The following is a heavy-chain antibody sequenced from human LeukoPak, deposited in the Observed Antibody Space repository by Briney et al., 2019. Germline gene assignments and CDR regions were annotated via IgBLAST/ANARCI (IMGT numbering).Heavy chain of an antibody. CDR1: GFTFSSYA. D-gene: IGHD2-8*01. CDR2: IKQDESEK. J-gene: IGHJ4*02. CDR3: ARLRWICTDGACYTGFEY. V-gene: IGHV3-7*01. Sequence: QAGGSLRLSCAASGFTFSSYAMHWVRQAPGKGLEWVANIKQDESEKYYVDSVKGRFTSSRENAKNSLYLQMNSLRAEDTAIYYCARLRWICTDGACYTGFEYWGQGTLVTVSS.